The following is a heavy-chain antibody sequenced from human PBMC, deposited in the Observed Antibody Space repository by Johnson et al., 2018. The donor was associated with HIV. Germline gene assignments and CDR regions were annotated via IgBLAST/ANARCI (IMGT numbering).Heavy chain of an antibody. V-gene: IGHV3-30-3*01. CDR1: GFTFSSYA. CDR2: ISYDGSNT. CDR3: ARDATYYYDSSGYHDAFDI. Sequence: QVQLLESGGGVVQPGRSLRLSCAASGFTFSSYAMHWVRQAPGKGLEWVAVISYDGSNTYYADSVKGRFTISRDNSKNTLYLQMNSLRAEDTAVYYCARDATYYYDSSGYHDAFDIWGQGTMVTVSS. D-gene: IGHD3-22*01. J-gene: IGHJ3*02.